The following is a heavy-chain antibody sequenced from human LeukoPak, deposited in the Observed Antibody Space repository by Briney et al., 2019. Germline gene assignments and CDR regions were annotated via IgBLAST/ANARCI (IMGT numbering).Heavy chain of an antibody. V-gene: IGHV1-69*04. D-gene: IGHD1-26*01. CDR1: GGTFSSYA. CDR2: IIPILGIA. J-gene: IGHJ4*02. Sequence: GASVKVSCKASGGTFSSYAISWGRQAPGQGLEWMGRIIPILGIANYAQKFQGRVTITADKSTSTAYMELSSLRSEDTAVYYCARGELLHPDYWGQGTLVTVSS. CDR3: ARGELLHPDY.